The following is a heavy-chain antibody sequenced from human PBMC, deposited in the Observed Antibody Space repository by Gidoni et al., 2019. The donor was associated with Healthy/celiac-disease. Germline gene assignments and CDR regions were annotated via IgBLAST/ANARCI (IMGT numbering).Heavy chain of an antibody. Sequence: QVQLVQSGAEVKKPGASVKVSCKASGYTFTRYGVSWVRQAPGHGLEWMGWISAYNGNTNYAQKLQGRVTMTTDTSTSTAYMELRSLRSDDTAVYYCARVEYYYDSSGPRHYYYYGMDVWGQGATVTVSS. CDR1: GYTFTRYG. CDR3: ARVEYYYDSSGPRHYYYYGMDV. CDR2: ISAYNGNT. D-gene: IGHD3-22*01. V-gene: IGHV1-18*01. J-gene: IGHJ6*02.